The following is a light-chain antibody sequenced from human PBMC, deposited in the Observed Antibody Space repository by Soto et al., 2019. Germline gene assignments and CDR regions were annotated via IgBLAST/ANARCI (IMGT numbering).Light chain of an antibody. CDR2: EVS. CDR3: SSYTSTSTIL. Sequence: QSALTQPASVSGSPGQSITISCTGSSSDVGAYTSVSWYQQHPGKAPKLMIYEVSNRPSGVSRRFSGSKSGNTASLTISGLQAEDEAHYYCSSYTSTSTILFGGGTKLTVL. V-gene: IGLV2-14*01. J-gene: IGLJ2*01. CDR1: SSDVGAYTS.